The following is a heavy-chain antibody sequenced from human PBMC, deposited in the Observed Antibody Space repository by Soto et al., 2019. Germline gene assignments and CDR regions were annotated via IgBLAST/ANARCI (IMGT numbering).Heavy chain of an antibody. CDR2: ICAYNGNT. CDR1: GYTFTSYG. Sequence: ASVKVSCKASGYTFTSYGISWVRQAPGQGLEWMGWICAYNGNTNYARKLQGSVTMTTDTSKSTAYMELRSLRSDDTAVYYCARVPYLDFWSGYYDYWGQGTLVTVSS. CDR3: ARVPYLDFWSGYYDY. J-gene: IGHJ4*02. D-gene: IGHD3-3*01. V-gene: IGHV1-18*01.